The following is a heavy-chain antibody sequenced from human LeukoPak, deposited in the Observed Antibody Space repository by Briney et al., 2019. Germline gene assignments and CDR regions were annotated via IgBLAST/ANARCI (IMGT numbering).Heavy chain of an antibody. CDR2: ISGNGRTT. V-gene: IGHV3-23*01. Sequence: GGSLRLSCATSGFTFTSYAMSWVRQAPGKGLEWVSAISGNGRTTYYPDSVKGRFTISRDNSKNTLYLQMNSLRAEDTAVYYCAKVPKWGSYYFDYWGQGTLVTVSS. J-gene: IGHJ4*02. D-gene: IGHD7-27*01. CDR1: GFTFTSYA. CDR3: AKVPKWGSYYFDY.